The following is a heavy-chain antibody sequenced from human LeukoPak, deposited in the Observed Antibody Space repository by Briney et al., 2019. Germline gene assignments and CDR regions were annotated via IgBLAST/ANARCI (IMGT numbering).Heavy chain of an antibody. J-gene: IGHJ4*02. V-gene: IGHV3-23*01. CDR2: IGGSGDKT. D-gene: IGHD6-19*01. CDR3: LRRGDASSGWGDHDF. CDR1: GFTFNRNS. Sequence: GGSLRLSCAPSGFTFNRNSISWVRQAPGEGLEWVSTIGGSGDKTFYADSVKGRFTISRDNSKNMVHLQMTSLTGQDTPLYYCLRRGDASSGWGDHDFWGQGALVTVSS.